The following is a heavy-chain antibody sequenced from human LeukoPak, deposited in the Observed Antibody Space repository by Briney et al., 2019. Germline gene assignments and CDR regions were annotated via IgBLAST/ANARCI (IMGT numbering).Heavy chain of an antibody. V-gene: IGHV3-9*03. CDR2: ISWNSGSI. CDR3: AKGYYDIPYAFDI. CDR1: GFTFDDYA. D-gene: IGHD3-22*01. J-gene: IGHJ3*02. Sequence: GGSLRLSCAASGFTFDDYAMHWVRPAPGKGLEWVSGISWNSGSIGYADSVKGRFTISRDNAKNSLYLQMNSLRAEDMALYYCAKGYYDIPYAFDIWGQGAMVTVSS.